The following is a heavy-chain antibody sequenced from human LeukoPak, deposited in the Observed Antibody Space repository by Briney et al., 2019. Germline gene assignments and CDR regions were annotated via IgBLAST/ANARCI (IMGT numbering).Heavy chain of an antibody. CDR2: VYATGTT. CDR1: SGSISSEDYH. V-gene: IGHV4-61*09. D-gene: IGHD3-16*01. J-gene: IGHJ6*03. Sequence: SQTLSLTCTVSSGSISSEDYHWSWIRQPAGKGLEWIGHVYATGTTNYNPSLQSRVTISVDTSKNQFSLKLSSVTAADTAMYYCAREKIGTGTVLGKDYYYMDVWGKGTTVTVSS. CDR3: AREKIGTGTVLGKDYYYMDV.